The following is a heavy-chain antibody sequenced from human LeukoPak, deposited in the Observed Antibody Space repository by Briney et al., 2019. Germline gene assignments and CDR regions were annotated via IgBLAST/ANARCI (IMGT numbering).Heavy chain of an antibody. J-gene: IGHJ4*02. V-gene: IGHV3-30*18. CDR1: GFSFSSHS. Sequence: GGSLRLSCAASGFSFSSHSMNWVRQAPGKGLEWVAVISYDGSNKYYADSVKGRFTISRDNSKNTLYLQMNSLRAEDTAVYYCAKAESLVGAIDYWGQGTLVTVSS. CDR3: AKAESLVGAIDY. D-gene: IGHD1-26*01. CDR2: ISYDGSNK.